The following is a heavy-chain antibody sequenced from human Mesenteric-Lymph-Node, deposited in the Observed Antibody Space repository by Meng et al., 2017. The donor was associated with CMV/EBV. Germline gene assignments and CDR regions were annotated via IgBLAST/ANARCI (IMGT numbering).Heavy chain of an antibody. Sequence: ASVKVSCKASGYTFTSYDINWVRQATGQGLEWMGWMNPNSGNTGYAQKFQGRVTMTRNTSITTTYMELSSLRSEDTAVYYCARAPQVVVTEDWFDPWGQGTLVTVSS. V-gene: IGHV1-8*01. CDR3: ARAPQVVVTEDWFDP. CDR2: MNPNSGNT. D-gene: IGHD2-2*01. J-gene: IGHJ5*02. CDR1: GYTFTSYD.